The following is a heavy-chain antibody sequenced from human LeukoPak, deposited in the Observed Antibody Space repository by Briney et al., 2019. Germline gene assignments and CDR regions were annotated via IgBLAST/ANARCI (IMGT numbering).Heavy chain of an antibody. J-gene: IGHJ4*02. CDR2: ISSSSSTR. CDR3: ARMRSGFDY. V-gene: IGHV3-48*04. CDR1: GFTFNDYS. Sequence: GGSLRLSCAASGFTFNDYSMNWVRQAPGKGLEWVSYISSSSSTRYNVDSVKGRFTISRDNAKNSLYLQMNSLRAEDTAVYYCARMRSGFDYWGQGTLVTVSS. D-gene: IGHD2-15*01.